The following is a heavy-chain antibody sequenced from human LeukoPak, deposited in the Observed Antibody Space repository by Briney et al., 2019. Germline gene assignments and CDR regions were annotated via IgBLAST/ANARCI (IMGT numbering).Heavy chain of an antibody. CDR2: LYSGGST. D-gene: IGHD4-23*01. V-gene: IGHV3-53*01. CDR1: GFTVSSKY. J-gene: IGHJ4*01. CDR3: ASGLRWFDY. Sequence: SGGSLRLSCAASGFTVSSKYMSWVRQAPGKGLEWVSVLYSGGSTYYADSVKGRFTISRDNSKNTLYLQMNSLRADDTAVYYCASGLRWFDYWGHGTLVTVSS.